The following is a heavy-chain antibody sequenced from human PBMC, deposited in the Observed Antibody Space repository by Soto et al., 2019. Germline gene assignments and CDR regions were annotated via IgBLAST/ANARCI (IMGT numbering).Heavy chain of an antibody. J-gene: IGHJ4*02. CDR2: IYTSGST. D-gene: IGHD4-17*01. Sequence: SETLSLTCTVSGGSISSYYWSWIRQPAGKGLEWIGRIYTSGSTNYNPSLKSRVTMSVDTSKNHFSLKLSSVTAADTAVHYCARESPSTVTFDYWGQGTLVTVSS. CDR1: GGSISSYY. V-gene: IGHV4-4*07. CDR3: ARESPSTVTFDY.